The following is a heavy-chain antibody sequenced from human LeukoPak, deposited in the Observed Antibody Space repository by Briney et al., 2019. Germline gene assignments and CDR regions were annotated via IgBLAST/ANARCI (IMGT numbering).Heavy chain of an antibody. CDR2: IIPIFGTA. CDR1: GGTFSSYA. J-gene: IGHJ4*02. V-gene: IGHV1-69*05. CDR3: ASTFVGYCSGGSCYHITTSWYYFDY. D-gene: IGHD2-15*01. Sequence: ASVKVSCKASGGTFSSYAISWVRQAPGQGLEWMGGIIPIFGTANYAQKFQGRVTITTEESTSTAYMELSSLRSEDTAVYYCASTFVGYCSGGSCYHITTSWYYFDYWGQGTLVTVSS.